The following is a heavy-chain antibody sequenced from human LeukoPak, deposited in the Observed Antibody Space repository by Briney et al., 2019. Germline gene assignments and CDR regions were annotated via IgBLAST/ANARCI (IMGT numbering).Heavy chain of an antibody. CDR1: GGSISSGGYY. D-gene: IGHD1-14*01. Sequence: SETLSLTCTVSGGSISSGGYYWIWIRQQPGKGLEWIGYIYYSGSTYYNPSLKSRVTISVDTSKNQFSLKLSSVTAADTAVYYGARDTHPDRATDYWGQGTLVTVSS. J-gene: IGHJ4*02. CDR3: ARDTHPDRATDY. V-gene: IGHV4-31*03. CDR2: IYYSGST.